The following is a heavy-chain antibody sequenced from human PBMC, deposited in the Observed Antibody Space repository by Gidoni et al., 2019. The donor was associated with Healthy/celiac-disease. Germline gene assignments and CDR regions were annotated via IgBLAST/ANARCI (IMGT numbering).Heavy chain of an antibody. CDR2: IYYSGST. Sequence: QVQLQESGPGLVKPSETLSLTCTVSGGSISSYYWSWIRQPPGKGLEWIGYIYYSGSTNYNPSLKSRVTISVDTSKNQFSLKLSSVTAADTAVYYCARLGPPYGSGTRLYYFDYWGQGTLVTVSS. CDR1: GGSISSYY. D-gene: IGHD3-10*01. CDR3: ARLGPPYGSGTRLYYFDY. J-gene: IGHJ4*02. V-gene: IGHV4-59*08.